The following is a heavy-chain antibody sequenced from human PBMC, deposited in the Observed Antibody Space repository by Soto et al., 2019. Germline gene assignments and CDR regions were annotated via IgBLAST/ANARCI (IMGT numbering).Heavy chain of an antibody. V-gene: IGHV3-23*01. CDR2: ISGSGGST. CDR3: AKGYCSGGSCYSYFGAQYYFDY. Sequence: EVQLLESGGGLVQPGGSLRLSCAASGFTFSSYAMSWVRQAPGKGLEWVSAISGSGGSTYYADSVKGRFTISRDNSKNPLYLQMNSLRAEDTAVYYCAKGYCSGGSCYSYFGAQYYFDYWGQGTLVTVSS. D-gene: IGHD2-15*01. J-gene: IGHJ4*02. CDR1: GFTFSSYA.